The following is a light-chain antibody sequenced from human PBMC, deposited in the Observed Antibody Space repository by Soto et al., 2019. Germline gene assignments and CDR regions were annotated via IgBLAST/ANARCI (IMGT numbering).Light chain of an antibody. CDR2: AAS. CDR3: QQSYDTSPYT. CDR1: QSIGKY. Sequence: DIQMSQSPSSLSASVGDRVTITCRASQSIGKYLNWYQQKPGKAPNLLIYAASSLQSGVPSRFSSSGSGTDFTLTISSLHPEDFATYFCQQSYDTSPYTFGLGTKLEVK. V-gene: IGKV1-39*01. J-gene: IGKJ2*01.